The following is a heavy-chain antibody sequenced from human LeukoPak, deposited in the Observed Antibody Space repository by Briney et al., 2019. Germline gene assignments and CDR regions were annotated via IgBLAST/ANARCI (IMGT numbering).Heavy chain of an antibody. CDR2: IRYDGNNK. D-gene: IGHD2-15*01. Sequence: GGSLRLSCAASGFTFSTYGMHWVRQAPGKGLEWVAFIRYDGNNKFYADSVKGRFTISRDNSKNTLYLQMNSLRPEDTAVYSCARGADGVSSNSRGWFDPWGQGTLVTVSS. J-gene: IGHJ5*02. CDR1: GFTFSTYG. CDR3: ARGADGVSSNSRGWFDP. V-gene: IGHV3-30*02.